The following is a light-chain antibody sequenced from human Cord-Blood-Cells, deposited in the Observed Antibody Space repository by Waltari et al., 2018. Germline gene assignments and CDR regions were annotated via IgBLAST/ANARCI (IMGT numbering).Light chain of an antibody. J-gene: IGLJ1*01. CDR2: SNK. CDR1: SSNSGSNT. CDR3: AAWDDSLNGYV. V-gene: IGLV1-44*01. Sequence: QSVLTQPPSASGTPGQRVTISCSGSSSNSGSNTVNWYQQLPGTAPKLLIYSNKQRPSGVPDRFSGSKSGTSASLAISGVQSEDEADYYCAAWDDSLNGYVFGTGTKVTVL.